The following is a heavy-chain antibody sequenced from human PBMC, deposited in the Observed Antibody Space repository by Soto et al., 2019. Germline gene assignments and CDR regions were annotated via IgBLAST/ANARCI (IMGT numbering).Heavy chain of an antibody. J-gene: IGHJ4*02. V-gene: IGHV3-48*01. CDR1: GFTFSSYS. CDR3: ASSFLLTDFDY. Sequence: WGSLRLSCAASGFTFSSYSMNWVRQAPGKGLEWVSYISSSSSTIYYADSVKGRFTISRDNAKNSLYLQMNSLRAEDTAVYYCASSFLLTDFDYWGQGTLVTVSS. CDR2: ISSSSSTI. D-gene: IGHD3-9*01.